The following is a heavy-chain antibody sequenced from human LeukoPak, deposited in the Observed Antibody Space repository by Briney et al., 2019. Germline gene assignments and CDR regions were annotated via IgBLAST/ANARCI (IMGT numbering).Heavy chain of an antibody. CDR2: IYPGDSDA. CDR1: GYTFSNYW. CDR3: ARRAYYYDTSGPCDY. J-gene: IGHJ4*02. Sequence: PGVSLKISCKGSGYTFSNYWIGWVRQMPGKGLEWMGIIYPGDSDARYSPSFQGQVTISADKSISTAYLQWSSLKASDTAMYYCARRAYYYDTSGPCDYWGQGTLVTVSS. V-gene: IGHV5-51*03. D-gene: IGHD3-22*01.